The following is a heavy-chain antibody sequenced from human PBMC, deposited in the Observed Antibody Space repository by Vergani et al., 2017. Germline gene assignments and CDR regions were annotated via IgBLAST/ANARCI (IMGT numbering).Heavy chain of an antibody. CDR1: GFSLNSIGVG. V-gene: IGHV2-5*01. Sequence: QITLRESAPTLEKPTQTLTSTCTFSGFSLNSIGVGVGWTRQPPGEALECVDLIYWNDNSRYNLSLKNRLTITKDTSTNQLVLTMTDIGPVDTATYFCGHRPPTGMNWFDPWGQGILVSVSS. CDR2: IYWNDNS. CDR3: GHRPPTGMNWFDP. D-gene: IGHD3-9*01. J-gene: IGHJ5*02.